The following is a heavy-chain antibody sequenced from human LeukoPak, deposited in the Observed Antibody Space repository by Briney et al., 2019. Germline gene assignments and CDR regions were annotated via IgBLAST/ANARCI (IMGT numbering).Heavy chain of an antibody. V-gene: IGHV4-59*01. D-gene: IGHD5-18*01. CDR1: DDSITMYY. CDR3: ARAPPPLGGYSYGSGFHFDY. CDR2: VDHTGST. J-gene: IGHJ4*02. Sequence: SETLSLTCTVSDDSITMYYWTWIRQPPGKGLEWIGYVDHTGSTKFNPSLNGRVSISRDTSKNFFSLRLRSVTAADTAVYYCARAPPPLGGYSYGSGFHFDYWGQGTLVTVSS.